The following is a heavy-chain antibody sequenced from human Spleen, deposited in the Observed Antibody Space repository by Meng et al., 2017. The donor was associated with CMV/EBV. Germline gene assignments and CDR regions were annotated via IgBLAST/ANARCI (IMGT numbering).Heavy chain of an antibody. Sequence: SETLSLTCSVSGYSISNGYYWGWIRQPPGKGLEWIGTFSHPAITHYNPSLKSRVTISVDTSKNQFSLKLSSVTAADTAVYYCAREWVGATKRSIDYWGQGTLVTVSS. D-gene: IGHD1-26*01. V-gene: IGHV4-38-2*02. J-gene: IGHJ4*02. CDR2: FSHPAIT. CDR1: GYSISNGYY. CDR3: AREWVGATKRSIDY.